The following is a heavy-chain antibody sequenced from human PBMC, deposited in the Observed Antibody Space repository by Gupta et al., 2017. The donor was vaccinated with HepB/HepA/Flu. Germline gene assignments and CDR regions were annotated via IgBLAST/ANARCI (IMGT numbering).Heavy chain of an antibody. V-gene: IGHV3-23*01. CDR3: EKDPADGSSAGCYNYFNY. Sequence: EMLLLESGGGLVQHGGCLRLSCVSSGFTYRNCGMNWVRQAPGKGLEWVSGSSGAGGTTYYIDSVKGRVTISRDNSKNTLYLQMNSLRAEDTAIYYCEKDPADGSSAGCYNYFNYWGHRTLVTVSS. J-gene: IGHJ4*01. D-gene: IGHD2-2*02. CDR1: GFTYRNCG. CDR2: SSGAGGTT.